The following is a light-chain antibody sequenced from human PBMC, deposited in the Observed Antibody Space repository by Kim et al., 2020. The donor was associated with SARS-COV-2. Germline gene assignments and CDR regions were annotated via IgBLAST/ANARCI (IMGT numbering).Light chain of an antibody. J-gene: IGLJ3*02. CDR3: AAWDDSLNAWL. V-gene: IGLV1-44*01. Sequence: ELTQPPSASGTPGQRVTVSCSGSSSNIGSNTVNWYQQLPGTAPKLLIYSNDRRPSGVPDRFPGSKSGTSASLAISGLQSEDEADYYCAAWDDSLNAWLFGGGTKLTVL. CDR2: SND. CDR1: SSNIGSNT.